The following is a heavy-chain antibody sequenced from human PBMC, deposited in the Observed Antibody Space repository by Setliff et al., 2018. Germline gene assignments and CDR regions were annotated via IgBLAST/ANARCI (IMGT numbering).Heavy chain of an antibody. CDR1: GFTFSSYA. J-gene: IGHJ3*02. Sequence: GGSLRLSCSASGFTFSSYAMTWVRQAPGKGLEWVSSISGSGRTTYYADSVKGRFTVSRDNSKNTISLQMNRLQADDTALYSCAKDRYFDASGNFYVNGAFDIWGQGTVVTV. V-gene: IGHV3-23*01. CDR3: AKDRYFDASGNFYVNGAFDI. CDR2: ISGSGRTT. D-gene: IGHD2-21*02.